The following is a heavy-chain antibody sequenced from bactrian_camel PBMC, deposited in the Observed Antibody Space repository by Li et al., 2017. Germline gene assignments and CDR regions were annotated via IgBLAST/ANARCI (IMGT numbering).Heavy chain of an antibody. J-gene: IGHJ4*01. CDR2: LIKGTTT. V-gene: IGHV3S6*01. D-gene: IGHD6*01. CDR3: AVGSLRFCNLARHLYHY. CDR1: GFTYTTYC. Sequence: QLVESGGGSVQAGGSLRLSCTASGFTYTTYCMAWFRQAPGKERERVARLIKGTTTLYLDSVKGRFTISQDNVKNILYLQMNSLEPEDTAMYYCAVGSLRFCNLARHLYHYFGQGTQVTVS.